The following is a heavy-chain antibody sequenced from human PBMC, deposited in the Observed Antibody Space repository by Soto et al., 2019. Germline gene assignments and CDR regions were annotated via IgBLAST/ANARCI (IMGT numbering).Heavy chain of an antibody. V-gene: IGHV4-34*01. J-gene: IGHJ4*02. D-gene: IGHD2-8*02. CDR3: ARGISMLVVVQTDAPDKYYFDS. CDR1: GGSFSGYY. CDR2: INHSGGT. Sequence: LSLTCAVYGGSFSGYYWTWVRQPPGKGLEWIGEINHSGGTNYNPSLRSRVTISTDTSKNQFSLKLNSLTAADTAMYYCARGISMLVVVQTDAPDKYYFDSWGRGTLVTVSS.